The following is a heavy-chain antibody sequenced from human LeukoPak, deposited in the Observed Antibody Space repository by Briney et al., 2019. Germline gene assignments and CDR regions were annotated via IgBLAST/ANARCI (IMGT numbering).Heavy chain of an antibody. V-gene: IGHV1-46*01. J-gene: IGHJ6*02. D-gene: IGHD6-6*01. CDR3: ARDPSRPPYYYYGMDV. CDR2: INPSGGST. Sequence: GASVKVSCKASGYTFTSYYMHWVRQAPGQGLEWMGIINPSGGSTSYAQKFQGRVTMTRDTSTSTVYMELSSLRSEDTAVYYCARDPSRPPYYYYGMDVWGQGTTVTVSS. CDR1: GYTFTSYY.